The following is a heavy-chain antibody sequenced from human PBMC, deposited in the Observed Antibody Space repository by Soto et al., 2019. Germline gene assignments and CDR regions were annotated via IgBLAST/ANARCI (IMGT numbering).Heavy chain of an antibody. J-gene: IGHJ3*01. CDR3: AKWDFDWDA. CDR1: GFSFGTYL. CDR2: INNDGSEK. V-gene: IGHV3-7*05. D-gene: IGHD3-9*01. Sequence: GGSLRLSCAPSGFSFGTYLMSWVRQAPGKGVEWVANINNDGSEKYFVDSVKGRFSISRDNAKNSLYLQMNSLRAEDTALYYCAKWDFDWDAWGQGTMVTVSS.